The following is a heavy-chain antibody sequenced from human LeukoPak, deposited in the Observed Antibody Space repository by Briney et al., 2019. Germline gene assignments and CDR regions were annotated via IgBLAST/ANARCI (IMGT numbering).Heavy chain of an antibody. V-gene: IGHV1-2*02. CDR1: GYTFTGCY. CDR3: AREWGSSSWFNWFDP. J-gene: IGHJ5*02. Sequence: GASVKVSCKASGYTFTGCYMHWVRQAPGQGLEWMGWINPNSGGTNYAQKFQGRVTMTRDTSISTAYMELSRLRSDDTAVYYCAREWGSSSWFNWFDPWGQGTLVTVSS. CDR2: INPNSGGT. D-gene: IGHD6-13*01.